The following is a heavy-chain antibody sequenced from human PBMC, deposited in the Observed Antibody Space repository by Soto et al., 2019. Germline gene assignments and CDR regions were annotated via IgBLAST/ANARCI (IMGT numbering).Heavy chain of an antibody. J-gene: IGHJ4*02. CDR3: ARDRLGYCSGGSCSLNY. V-gene: IGHV1-18*04. D-gene: IGHD2-15*01. CDR2: ISAYNGNT. CDR1: GYTFTSYG. Sequence: ASVKVSCKASGYTFTSYGIGWVRQAPGQGLEWMGWISAYNGNTNYAQKLQGRVTMTTDTSTSTAYMELRSLRSDDTAVYYCARDRLGYCSGGSCSLNYWGQGTLVTVSS.